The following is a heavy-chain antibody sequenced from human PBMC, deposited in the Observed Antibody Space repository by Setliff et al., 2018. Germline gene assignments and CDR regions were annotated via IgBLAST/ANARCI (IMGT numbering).Heavy chain of an antibody. CDR3: ARDGVYYGMDV. V-gene: IGHV4-61*02. Sequence: SETLSLTCTLSGGSISSGNHFWSWIRQPAGKGLEWIGRIYTSGSPKYIPSLKSRVTMSVDTSKNQFSLRLDSVTAADTAVYCCARDGVYYGMDVWGQGTTVTVS. CDR2: IYTSGSP. J-gene: IGHJ6*02. CDR1: GGSISSGNHF.